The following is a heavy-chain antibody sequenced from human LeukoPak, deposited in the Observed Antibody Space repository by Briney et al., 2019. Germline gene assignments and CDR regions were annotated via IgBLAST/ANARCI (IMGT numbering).Heavy chain of an antibody. CDR2: ISGSGGST. Sequence: HAGGSLRLSCAASGFTFSSYAMSWVRQAPGKGLEWVSAISGSGGSTYYADSVKGRFTISRENSKNTLYLQMNSLRAEDTAVYYCAKDPLVVAVTYYFDYWGQGTLVTVSS. CDR3: AKDPLVVAVTYYFDY. CDR1: GFTFSSYA. D-gene: IGHD2-15*01. V-gene: IGHV3-23*01. J-gene: IGHJ4*02.